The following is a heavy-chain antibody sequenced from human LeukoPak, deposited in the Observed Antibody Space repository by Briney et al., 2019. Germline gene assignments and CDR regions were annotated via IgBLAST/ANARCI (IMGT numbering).Heavy chain of an antibody. CDR3: TRAHGRITRDAYLDY. Sequence: GGSLRLSCVASGVTLSNYAMSWVRQAPGKGLTWVSVIYSSGSTYYADSVKGRFAISRDDSKNALHLQMNSLRAEDTAMYYCTRAHGRITRDAYLDYWGQGTLVTVSS. D-gene: IGHD3-10*01. CDR1: GVTLSNYA. V-gene: IGHV3-53*01. J-gene: IGHJ4*02. CDR2: IYSSGST.